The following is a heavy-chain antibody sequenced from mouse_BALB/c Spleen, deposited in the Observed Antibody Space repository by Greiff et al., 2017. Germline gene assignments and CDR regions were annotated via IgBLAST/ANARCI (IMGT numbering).Heavy chain of an antibody. D-gene: IGHD1-1*01. V-gene: IGHV1S34*01. CDR2: ISCYNGAT. Sequence: LVKTGASVKISCKASGYSFTGYYMHWVKQSHGKSLEWIGYISCYNGATSYNQKFKGKATFTVDTSSSTTYMQFNSLTSEDSAVYYCARFITTGRAMDYWGQGTSVTVSS. CDR1: GYSFTGYY. CDR3: ARFITTGRAMDY. J-gene: IGHJ4*01.